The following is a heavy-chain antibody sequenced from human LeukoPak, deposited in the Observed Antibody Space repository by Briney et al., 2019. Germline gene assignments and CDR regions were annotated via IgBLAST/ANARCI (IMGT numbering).Heavy chain of an antibody. J-gene: IGHJ3*02. CDR1: GFTFSSYG. CDR2: IRYDGSNK. V-gene: IGHV3-30*02. D-gene: IGHD2-2*01. Sequence: GGSLRLSCAASGFTFSSYGMHWVRQAPGKGLEWVAFIRYDGSNKYYADSVKGRFTISRDNSKNTLYLQMNSLRAEDTAVYYCAKEAHIVVVPAALDIWGLGTMVTVSS. CDR3: AKEAHIVVVPAALDI.